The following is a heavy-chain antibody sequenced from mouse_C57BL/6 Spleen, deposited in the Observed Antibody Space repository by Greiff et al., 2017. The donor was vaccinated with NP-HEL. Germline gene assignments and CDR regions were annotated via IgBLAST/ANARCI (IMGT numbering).Heavy chain of an antibody. CDR1: GYTFTEYT. CDR3: ARHEDGSSYPAWFAY. J-gene: IGHJ3*01. Sequence: VQLQQSGAELVKPGASVKLSCKASGYTFTEYTINWVKQRSGQGLEWIGWFYPGSGSTKYNEKFKDKATLTVDKSSSTVYMELSRLTSEDSAVYFCARHEDGSSYPAWFAYWGQGTLVTVSA. V-gene: IGHV1-62-2*01. D-gene: IGHD1-1*01. CDR2: FYPGSGST.